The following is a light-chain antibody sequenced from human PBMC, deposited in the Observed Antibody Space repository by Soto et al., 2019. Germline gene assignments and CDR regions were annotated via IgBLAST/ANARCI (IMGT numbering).Light chain of an antibody. CDR3: QQYNSYPWT. V-gene: IGKV1-5*03. Sequence: DIQMTQSPSTLSASVGDRVTITCRASQSINSWLAWYQQKPGKAPTLLIYKASTLQSGVPSGFSGSGSGTDFTLTISSLQPDDFATYYCQQYNSYPWTFGQGTKVEIK. CDR1: QSINSW. CDR2: KAS. J-gene: IGKJ1*01.